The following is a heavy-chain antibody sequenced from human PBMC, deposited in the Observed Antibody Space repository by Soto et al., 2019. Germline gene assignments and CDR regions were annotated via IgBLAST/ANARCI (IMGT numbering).Heavy chain of an antibody. Sequence: QVQLVQSGAEVKKPGSSVKVSCKASGGTFSTYGINWVRLAPGQGLEWMGWIIPKFGTTKNAQKFQGRVTITADESTNTXXMEXXYLXXXXXXXXXXXXXXXXXXXXXXXXXXXWGQGTL. J-gene: IGHJ4*02. D-gene: IGHD2-2*02. CDR3: XXXXXXXXXXXXXXXXX. V-gene: IGHV1-69*13. CDR2: IIPKFGTT. CDR1: GGTFSTYG.